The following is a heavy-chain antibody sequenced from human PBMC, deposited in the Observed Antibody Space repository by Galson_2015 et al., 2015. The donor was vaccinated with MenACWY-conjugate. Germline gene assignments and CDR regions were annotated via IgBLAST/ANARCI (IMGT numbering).Heavy chain of an antibody. D-gene: IGHD2/OR15-2a*01. V-gene: IGHV4-61*08. CDR1: GGSASSSGYY. CDR2: IYDSGTT. J-gene: IGHJ4*02. CDR3: AREFSY. Sequence: TLSLTCTVSGGSASSSGYYWTWIRQPPGKGLEWIGLIYDSGTTKYNPSLKGRVTISLDTSKNQVPLKLSSVTAADTAVYYCAREFSYWGQGTLVTVSS.